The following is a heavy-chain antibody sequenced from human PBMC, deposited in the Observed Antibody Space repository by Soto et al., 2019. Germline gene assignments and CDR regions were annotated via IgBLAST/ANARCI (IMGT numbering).Heavy chain of an antibody. CDR1: GGSISSYY. V-gene: IGHV4-59*08. CDR3: ARPGNYGSGSYLYYLDY. CDR2: IYYSGGT. J-gene: IGHJ4*02. D-gene: IGHD3-10*01. Sequence: SETLSLTCTVSGGSISSYYWSWIRQPPGKGLEWIGYIYYSGGTNYNPSLKSRVTISVATSKNQFSLKLSSVTAADTAVYYCARPGNYGSGSYLYYLDYWGQGTVVTVSS.